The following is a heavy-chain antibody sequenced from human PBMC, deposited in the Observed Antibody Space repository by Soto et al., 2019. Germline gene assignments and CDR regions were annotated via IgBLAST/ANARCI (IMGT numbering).Heavy chain of an antibody. CDR3: ASGIDDYGDIYGMDV. D-gene: IGHD4-17*01. J-gene: IGHJ6*02. CDR1: DGSITSGGYY. CDR2: IYNSGST. Sequence: NPSETLSLTCTVSDGSITSGGYYWSWIRQHPGKGLEWIGHIYNSGSTYYNPSLKSRVSMSVDMSKNQFSLKLSSVTAADTAVYYCASGIDDYGDIYGMDVWGQGTTVTVSS. V-gene: IGHV4-31*03.